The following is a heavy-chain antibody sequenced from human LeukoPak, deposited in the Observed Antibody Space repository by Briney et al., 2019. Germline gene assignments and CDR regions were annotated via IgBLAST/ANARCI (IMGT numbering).Heavy chain of an antibody. CDR3: ARESPGPLAYYDFWSGYYDAFDI. D-gene: IGHD3-3*01. V-gene: IGHV4-4*07. J-gene: IGHJ3*02. CDR2: IYTSGST. CDR1: NGPISPFY. Sequence: SETLSLTCCVSNGPISPFYWSWIRQPPGKGLEWIGRIYTSGSTNYNPSLKSRVTMSVDTSKNQFSLKLSSVTAADTAVYYCARESPGPLAYYDFWSGYYDAFDIWGQGTMVTVSS.